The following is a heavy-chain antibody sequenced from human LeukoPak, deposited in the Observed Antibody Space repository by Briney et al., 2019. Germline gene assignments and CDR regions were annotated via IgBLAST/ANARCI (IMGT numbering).Heavy chain of an antibody. Sequence: GESLKISCKGSGYSFTSYWIGWVRQMPGKGLEWMGIIYPGDSDTRYTPSLQGQVTISADKSISTAYLQWSSLRASDTAMYYCARHLSLSVGNYYGMDVWGQGTTVTVSS. CDR1: GYSFTSYW. V-gene: IGHV5-51*01. J-gene: IGHJ6*02. CDR3: ARHLSLSVGNYYGMDV. CDR2: IYPGDSDT. D-gene: IGHD2/OR15-2a*01.